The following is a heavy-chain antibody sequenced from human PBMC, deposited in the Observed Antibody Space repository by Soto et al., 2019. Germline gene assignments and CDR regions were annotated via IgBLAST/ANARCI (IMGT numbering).Heavy chain of an antibody. CDR2: IWYDGSNK. J-gene: IGHJ6*02. CDR1: GFTFSSYG. Sequence: GGSLRLSCAASGFTFSSYGMHWVRQAPGKGLEWVAVIWYDGSNKYYADSVKGRFTISRDNSKNTLYLQMNSLRAEDTAVYYCARAPPTMLVVVSGSDGMDVWGQGTTVTVSS. CDR3: ARAPPTMLVVVSGSDGMDV. D-gene: IGHD3-22*01. V-gene: IGHV3-33*01.